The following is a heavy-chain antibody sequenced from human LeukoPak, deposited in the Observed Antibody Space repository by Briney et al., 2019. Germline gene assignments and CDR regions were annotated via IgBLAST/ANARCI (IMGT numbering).Heavy chain of an antibody. CDR2: IYTSGST. Sequence: PSETLSLTCAVYGGSFSGYYWSWIRQPAGKGLEWIGRIYTSGSTNYNPSLKSRVTMSVDTSKNQFSLKLSSVTAADTAVYYCARDPEDYGDYVSLFDYWGQGTLVTVSS. CDR1: GGSFSGYY. D-gene: IGHD4-17*01. CDR3: ARDPEDYGDYVSLFDY. J-gene: IGHJ4*02. V-gene: IGHV4-4*07.